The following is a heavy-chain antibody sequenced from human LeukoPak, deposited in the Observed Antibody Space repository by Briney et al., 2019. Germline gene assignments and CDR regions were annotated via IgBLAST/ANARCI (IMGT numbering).Heavy chain of an antibody. V-gene: IGHV3-23*01. CDR2: ISPSGGGT. Sequence: GGSLRLSCAASGFTFTSYAMSWVRQAPGKGLEWVSAISPSGGGTYYPDSVKGRFTISRDNPKNTLYLQVNSLRAEDTAVYFCAKEPTSRGSGRGYFDLWGRGTLVTVPS. CDR3: AKEPTSRGSGRGYFDL. J-gene: IGHJ2*01. D-gene: IGHD6-19*01. CDR1: GFTFTSYA.